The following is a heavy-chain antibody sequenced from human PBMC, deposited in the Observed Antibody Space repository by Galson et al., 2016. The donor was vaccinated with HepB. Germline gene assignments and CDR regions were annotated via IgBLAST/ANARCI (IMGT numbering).Heavy chain of an antibody. CDR1: GGSFSGYY. CDR2: IRHRGEP. J-gene: IGHJ6*03. CDR3: ARGGNSGYGEFDYPKFYMDV. V-gene: IGHV4-34*01. Sequence: ETLPLTCTMSGGSFSGYYWSWVRQSPGKVMEWIGAIRHRGEPPSTPSLETRVTMSVDSSMKQFSLNLKSLTAADTATYYCARGGNSGYGEFDYPKFYMDVWGKGATVTVSS. D-gene: IGHD5-12*01.